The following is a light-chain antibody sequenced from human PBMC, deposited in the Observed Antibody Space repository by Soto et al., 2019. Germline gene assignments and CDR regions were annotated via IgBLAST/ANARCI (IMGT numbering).Light chain of an antibody. CDR3: SSYTSKSSRI. J-gene: IGLJ2*01. V-gene: IGLV2-14*01. CDR2: EVR. CDR1: MRDVGAYNL. Sequence: QSALTQPASVSGSPGQSITISCAGTMRDVGAYNLVSWYQQHPGRAPQLIIYEVRNRPSGISFRFSGSKSGNTASLTISGLKAEDEADYYCSSYTSKSSRIFGGGTKLTVL.